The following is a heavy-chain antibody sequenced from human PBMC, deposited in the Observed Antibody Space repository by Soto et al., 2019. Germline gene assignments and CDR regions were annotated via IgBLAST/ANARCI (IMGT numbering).Heavy chain of an antibody. CDR1: GGSFSGYY. J-gene: IGHJ4*02. CDR2: INHSGST. D-gene: IGHD6-6*01. Sequence: SETLSLTCAVYGGSFSGYYWSWIRQPPGKGLEWIGEINHSGSTNYNPSLKSRVTISVDTSKNQFSLKLSSVTAADTAVYYCARESRTGYSSSYSGSDFDYWGQGTLVTSPQ. CDR3: ARESRTGYSSSYSGSDFDY. V-gene: IGHV4-34*01.